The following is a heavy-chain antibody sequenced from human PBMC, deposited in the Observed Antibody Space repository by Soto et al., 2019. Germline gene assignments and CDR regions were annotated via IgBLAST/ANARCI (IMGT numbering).Heavy chain of an antibody. Sequence: QVQLVESGGGLVKPGGSLRLSCVASGFTFSDHYMSWIRQIPGKGLEWVSYTYNSASTTYYADSVKGRFTISRDKAKNSGYLQMNSLRAEDTAVYYCARGHYGLDVWGQGTTVTVSS. J-gene: IGHJ6*02. CDR3: ARGHYGLDV. CDR1: GFTFSDHY. CDR2: TYNSASTT. V-gene: IGHV3-11*01.